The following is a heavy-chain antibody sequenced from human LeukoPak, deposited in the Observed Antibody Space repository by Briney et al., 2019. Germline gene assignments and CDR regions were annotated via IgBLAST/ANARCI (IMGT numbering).Heavy chain of an antibody. D-gene: IGHD2-15*01. CDR1: GFTISNYW. J-gene: IGHJ4*02. Sequence: PGGSLRLSCAASGFTISNYWMNWVRQAPGKGLEWVANIKQDGGEKSYVDSVKGRFTISRDNAKNSLYLQMNSLRAEDTAVYYCARAYCSGGSCSDDYWGQGTLVTVSS. CDR2: IKQDGGEK. V-gene: IGHV3-7*01. CDR3: ARAYCSGGSCSDDY.